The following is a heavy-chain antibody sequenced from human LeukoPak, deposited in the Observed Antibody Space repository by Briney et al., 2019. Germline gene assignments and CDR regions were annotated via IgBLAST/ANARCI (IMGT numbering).Heavy chain of an antibody. V-gene: IGHV6-1*01. CDR1: GDSVSNKSAA. CDR3: ARTSGYFDY. CDR2: TYYRSKWFN. Sequence: SQTLSLTCVISGDSVSNKSAAWNWIRQSPSRGLEWLGRTYYRSKWFNDYAVSVRSRITINPDTSKNQFSLQLNSVTPEDTAVYFCARTSGYFDYWGQGTLVTVSS. J-gene: IGHJ4*02. D-gene: IGHD6-19*01.